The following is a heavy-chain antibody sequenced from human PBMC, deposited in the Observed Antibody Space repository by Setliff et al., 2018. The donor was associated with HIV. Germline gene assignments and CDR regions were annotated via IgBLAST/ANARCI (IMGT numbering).Heavy chain of an antibody. CDR3: ARHTVLRGLVTAIPQYFDS. CDR1: GGSISSYY. CDR2: IYYSGST. V-gene: IGHV4-59*08. J-gene: IGHJ4*02. Sequence: SETLSLTCTVSGGSISSYYWSWIRQPPGKGLEWIGYIYYSGSTNYNPSLKGRVTISVDTSKNQFSLKLTSVTAADTAVYYCARHTVLRGLVTAIPQYFDSWGQGTLVTVSS. D-gene: IGHD2-21*02.